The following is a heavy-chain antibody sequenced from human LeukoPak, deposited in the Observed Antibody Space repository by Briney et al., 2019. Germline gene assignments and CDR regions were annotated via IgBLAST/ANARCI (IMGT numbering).Heavy chain of an antibody. J-gene: IGHJ4*02. CDR3: ARATTDKVGLGFDY. D-gene: IGHD4-17*01. CDR1: GGSISSGSYY. V-gene: IGHV4-61*02. Sequence: SETLSLTCTVSGGSISSGSYYWSWIRQPAGKGLEWVGRIYTSGSTNYNPSLKSRVTISVATSKNQFSLKLYSVTAADTAVYYCARATTDKVGLGFDYWGQGTLVTVSS. CDR2: IYTSGST.